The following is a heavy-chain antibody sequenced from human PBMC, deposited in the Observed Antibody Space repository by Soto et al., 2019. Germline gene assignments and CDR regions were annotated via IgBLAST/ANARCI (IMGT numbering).Heavy chain of an antibody. D-gene: IGHD6-13*01. CDR1: GFTFSSYG. CDR2: IWYDGSNK. V-gene: IGHV3-33*01. Sequence: GGSLRLSCAASGFTFSSYGMHWVRQAPGKGLEWVAVIWYDGSNKYYADSVKGRFTISRDNSKNTLYLQMNSLRAEDTAVYYCVREPIADPSAPFDYWGQGTLVTVSS. J-gene: IGHJ4*02. CDR3: VREPIADPSAPFDY.